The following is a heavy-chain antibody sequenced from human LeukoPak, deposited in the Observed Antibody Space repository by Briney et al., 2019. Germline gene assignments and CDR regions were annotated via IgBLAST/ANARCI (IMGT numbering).Heavy chain of an antibody. J-gene: IGHJ4*02. CDR1: GYSFADYY. CDR2: IKPNSGDT. V-gene: IGHV1-2*02. D-gene: IGHD6-19*01. CDR3: VRDMDRGQWLVRPYN. Sequence: ASVKVSCKASGYSFADYYMHWVRQAPGQGLEWMGWIKPNSGDTRSAQKFQGRVTMTRDMSFNTAYMDLRRLKSDDTAVYYCVRDMDRGQWLVRPYNWGQGTLVTVSS.